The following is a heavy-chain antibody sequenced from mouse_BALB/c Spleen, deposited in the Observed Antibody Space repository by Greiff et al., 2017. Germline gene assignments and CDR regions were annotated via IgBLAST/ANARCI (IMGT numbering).Heavy chain of an antibody. J-gene: IGHJ3*01. Sequence: VQLQQSGAELVKPGASVKLSCTASGFNIKDTYMHWVKQRPDQGLEWIGRIDPANGNTKYDPKFQGKATIPATTSSNTAFLQLSSLTSEDAAVYYGAGWNYDSSYGFAYWGQGTLVTVSA. CDR2: IDPANGNT. D-gene: IGHD1-1*01. V-gene: IGHV14-3*02. CDR3: AGWNYDSSYGFAY. CDR1: GFNIKDTY.